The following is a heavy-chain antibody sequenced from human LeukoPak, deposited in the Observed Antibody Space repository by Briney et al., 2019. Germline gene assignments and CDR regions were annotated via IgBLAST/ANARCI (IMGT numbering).Heavy chain of an antibody. D-gene: IGHD3-3*01. Sequence: SVKVSCKASGGTFSSYAISWVRQAPGQGLEWVGRIIPIFGTANYAQKFQGRVTITTDESTSTAYMELSSLRSEDTAVYYCARGLLADPIRFDPWGQGTLVTVSS. J-gene: IGHJ5*02. CDR1: GGTFSSYA. V-gene: IGHV1-69*05. CDR3: ARGLLADPIRFDP. CDR2: IIPIFGTA.